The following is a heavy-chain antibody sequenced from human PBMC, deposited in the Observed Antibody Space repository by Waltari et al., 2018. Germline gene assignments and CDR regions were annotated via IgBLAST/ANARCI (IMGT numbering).Heavy chain of an antibody. Sequence: QVQLVQSGAEVKKPGASVKVSCKASGYTFTSSAFNLVRQATGQGLEWMGWMNPNSGNTGYAQKFQGRVTITADKSTSTAYMELSSLRSEDTAVYYCARGGGNRPLGGDPLGYWGQGTLVTVSS. D-gene: IGHD2-21*01. CDR3: ARGGGNRPLGGDPLGY. CDR2: MNPNSGNT. V-gene: IGHV1-8*01. J-gene: IGHJ4*02. CDR1: GYTFTSSA.